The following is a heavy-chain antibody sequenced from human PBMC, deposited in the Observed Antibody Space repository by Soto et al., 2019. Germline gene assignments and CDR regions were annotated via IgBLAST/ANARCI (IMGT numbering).Heavy chain of an antibody. Sequence: PSETLSLTCSVSGDSLKNHYWAWIRHSPGKGLEWIGNIYDSGSTNYSPALKRRVSMSVDTSKNLFSLKMNSVTAADTAVYYCERSSMVQVDYFDLWGQGTVVTVSS. CDR2: IYDSGST. CDR1: GDSLKNHY. D-gene: IGHD3-10*01. J-gene: IGHJ4*02. V-gene: IGHV4-59*11. CDR3: ERSSMVQVDYFDL.